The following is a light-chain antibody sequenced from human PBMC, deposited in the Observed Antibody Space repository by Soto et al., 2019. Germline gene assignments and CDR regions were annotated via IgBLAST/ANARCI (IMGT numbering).Light chain of an antibody. J-gene: IGKJ4*01. CDR2: DAS. V-gene: IGKV3-15*01. CDR3: KQYNNWPLT. Sequence: ELLMTQSPATLSVSPGEGATVQCSHSQSVSSNLAWYQQKPGQAPRLLLYDASTRATGLPARFSGSGSGTEFTLTIGSLQSEDFEVYPCKQYNNWPLTFGGGTKVDIK. CDR1: QSVSSN.